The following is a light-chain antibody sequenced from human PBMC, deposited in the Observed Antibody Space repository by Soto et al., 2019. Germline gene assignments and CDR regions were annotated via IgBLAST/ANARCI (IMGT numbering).Light chain of an antibody. V-gene: IGLV2-14*03. Sequence: QSVLTHRASVSWSPGHSITVSCSGTSSDIGAHNFVSWYQQHPGKAPKLIIYEVINRPSGVSDRFSGSKSGNTASLTISGLQSEEEADYYCNSYTTSTNFVFGSGTKVTV. CDR2: EVI. CDR1: SSDIGAHNF. CDR3: NSYTTSTNFV. J-gene: IGLJ1*01.